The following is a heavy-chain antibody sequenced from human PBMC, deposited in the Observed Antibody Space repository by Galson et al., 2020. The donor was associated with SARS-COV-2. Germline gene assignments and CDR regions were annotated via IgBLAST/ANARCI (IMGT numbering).Heavy chain of an antibody. J-gene: IGHJ6*02. Sequence: TGGSLRLSCAASGFTFNNAWMNWVRQAPGKGLEWVGRIKSKTDGGTTDYAAPVKGRFTISRDDSKNTLYLQMNSLKTEDTAVYYCTTELRLAAAGDYYYYGMDVWGQGTTVTVSS. CDR1: GFTFNNAW. CDR2: IKSKTDGGTT. CDR3: TTELRLAAAGDYYYYGMDV. V-gene: IGHV3-15*01. D-gene: IGHD6-13*01.